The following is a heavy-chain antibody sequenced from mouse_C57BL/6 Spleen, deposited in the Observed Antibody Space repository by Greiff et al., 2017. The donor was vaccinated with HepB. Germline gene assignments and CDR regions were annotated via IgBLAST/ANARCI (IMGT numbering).Heavy chain of an antibody. D-gene: IGHD1-1*01. CDR2: ISSGSSTI. CDR3: AVLYYYGSSSYAMDY. J-gene: IGHJ4*01. CDR1: GFTFSDYG. V-gene: IGHV5-17*01. Sequence: EVHLVESGGGLVKPGGSLKLSCAASGFTFSDYGMHWVRQAPEKGLEWVAYISSGSSTIYYADTVKGRFTISRDNAKNTRFLQMTSLRSEDTAMYYCAVLYYYGSSSYAMDYWGQGTSVTVSS.